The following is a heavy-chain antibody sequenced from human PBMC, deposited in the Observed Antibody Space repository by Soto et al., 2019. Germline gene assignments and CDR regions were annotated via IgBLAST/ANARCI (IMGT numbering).Heavy chain of an antibody. CDR2: INQSGST. Sequence: SETLSVNCVFYGGSFSNFYWSWIRQPPGKGLEWVGEINQSGSTTYNPSLKSRVTMSIDTSKTQFSLKLNSVTAADTAVYYCARWMRRVLVSRHHIQTFDHWGQGTPVTVSS. CDR1: GGSFSNFY. D-gene: IGHD2-8*02. CDR3: ARWMRRVLVSRHHIQTFDH. J-gene: IGHJ4*02. V-gene: IGHV4-34*01.